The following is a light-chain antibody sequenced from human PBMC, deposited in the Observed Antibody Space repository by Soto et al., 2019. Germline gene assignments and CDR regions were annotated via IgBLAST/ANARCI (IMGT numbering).Light chain of an antibody. V-gene: IGKV1-5*03. CDR2: KAS. CDR1: QSISYW. Sequence: DIQMTQSPSTLSASVGDRVTITCRASQSISYWLAWYQQKPGKAPNLRIYKASSLESGVPSRFSRSGSGTEFTLTISSLQPDDFATYYCQQYNNYWTFGQGTKVEIK. CDR3: QQYNNYWT. J-gene: IGKJ1*01.